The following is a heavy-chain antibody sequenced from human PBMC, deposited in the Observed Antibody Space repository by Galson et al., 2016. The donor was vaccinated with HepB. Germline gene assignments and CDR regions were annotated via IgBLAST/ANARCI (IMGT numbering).Heavy chain of an antibody. CDR1: GFTLNNYG. D-gene: IGHD2-15*01. Sequence: SLRLSCAASGFTLNNYGMHWVRQAPGKGLEWVAMISYSGSAKYYADSVRGRFTISRDNSKNTQYLQMNSLRAEDTAVYYCARSYCSGGDCYGEHYYGMDVWGQGTTVTVSS. CDR3: ARSYCSGGDCYGEHYYGMDV. J-gene: IGHJ6*02. V-gene: IGHV3-30*03. CDR2: ISYSGSAK.